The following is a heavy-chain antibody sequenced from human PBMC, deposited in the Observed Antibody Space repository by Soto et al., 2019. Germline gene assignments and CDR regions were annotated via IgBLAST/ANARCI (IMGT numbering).Heavy chain of an antibody. J-gene: IGHJ4*02. CDR3: AKDGAYDFPSYYFDY. D-gene: IGHD3-3*01. Sequence: QVQLVESGGGVVQPGRSLRLSCAASGFTFSSYGMHWVRQAPGKGLEWVAVISYDGSNKYYADSVKGRFTISRDNSKNTLYLQMKSLRAEDTAVYYCAKDGAYDFPSYYFDYWGQGTLVTVSS. V-gene: IGHV3-30*18. CDR1: GFTFSSYG. CDR2: ISYDGSNK.